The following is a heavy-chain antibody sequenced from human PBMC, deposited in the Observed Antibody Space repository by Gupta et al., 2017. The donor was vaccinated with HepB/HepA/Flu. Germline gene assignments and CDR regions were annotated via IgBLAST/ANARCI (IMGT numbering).Heavy chain of an antibody. Sequence: EVQLVSSGGGVVILGGILRLFCPPPGFPFSRYPMNWARQAPGKGLKLVSAINQNGKNRSKANSVKARFTIYRDNAKNSLYVKVERQTAEDTAVYYGARYLNLFLRYWGQGTLVTVSS. CDR3: ARYLNLFLRY. V-gene: IGHV3-21*01. D-gene: IGHD3-10*02. CDR2: INQNGKNR. J-gene: IGHJ4*02. CDR1: GFPFSRYP.